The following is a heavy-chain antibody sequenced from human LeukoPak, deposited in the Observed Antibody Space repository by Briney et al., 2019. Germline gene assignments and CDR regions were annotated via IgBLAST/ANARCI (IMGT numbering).Heavy chain of an antibody. D-gene: IGHD3-3*01. J-gene: IGHJ4*02. Sequence: GGSLRLSCAASGFTFSSYAMHWVRQAPGKGLEWVAVISYDGSNKYYADSVKGRFTISRDNSKNTLCLQMNSLRAEDTAVYYCARGEWYQPYYFDYWGQGTLVTVSS. CDR1: GFTFSSYA. V-gene: IGHV3-30-3*01. CDR2: ISYDGSNK. CDR3: ARGEWYQPYYFDY.